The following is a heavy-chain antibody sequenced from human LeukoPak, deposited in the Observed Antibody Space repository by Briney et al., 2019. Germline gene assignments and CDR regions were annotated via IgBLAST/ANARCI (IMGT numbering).Heavy chain of an antibody. CDR1: GVSITDNW. J-gene: IGHJ4*02. CDR2: ILHTGPT. Sequence: SETLSLTCAVSGVSITDNWWRWVRQPPGTGLEWIGEILHTGPTNFNPSLKRRVTISMDKSKNQLSLRLNSVTAADTAIYYCVRGGTYYLPYWGQGILVTVSS. CDR3: VRGGTYYLPY. V-gene: IGHV4-4*02. D-gene: IGHD1-26*01.